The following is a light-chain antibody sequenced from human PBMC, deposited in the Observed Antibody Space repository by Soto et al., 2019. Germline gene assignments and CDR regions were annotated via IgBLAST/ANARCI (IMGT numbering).Light chain of an antibody. CDR3: LQDYNYPRT. J-gene: IGKJ1*01. V-gene: IGKV1-5*01. CDR2: DAS. CDR1: QSISSW. Sequence: DIQMTQSSSTLSASVGDMVSITCRASQSISSWLAWYQQKPGKAPKIMIYDASSLESGVPSRFSGSGYGTDFNLTISSLQTEDFATYDCLQDYNYPRTFGQGTKVDTK.